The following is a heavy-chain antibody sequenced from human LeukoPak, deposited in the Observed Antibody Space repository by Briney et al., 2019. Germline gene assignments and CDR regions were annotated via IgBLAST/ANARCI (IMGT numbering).Heavy chain of an antibody. D-gene: IGHD3-22*01. V-gene: IGHV4-59*08. J-gene: IGHJ4*02. CDR1: GDSISSYF. CDR2: VCYNGTT. Sequence: PSETLSLTCSVSGDSISSYFWAWIRQPPGKGLEWIGYVCYNGTTNYNPSLRNRVAISIDTPKNQFSLKLSSVTAADTAVYYCARGSSGYYSYPQYWGQGTLVTVSS. CDR3: ARGSSGYYSYPQY.